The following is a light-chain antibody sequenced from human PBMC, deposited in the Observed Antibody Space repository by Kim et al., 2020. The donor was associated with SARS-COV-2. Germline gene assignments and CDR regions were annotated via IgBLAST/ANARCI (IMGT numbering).Light chain of an antibody. CDR3: QAWDSSTVV. J-gene: IGLJ2*01. CDR2: EDI. Sequence: SVSPEQTAILTSAGNNLGDKNVCWYRQRPGQSPLLGIYEDIKRPSGIPERVSGSNSGNTATLTISGTQAMNEADYYCQAWDSSTVVFGRGTQLTVL. V-gene: IGLV3-1*01. CDR1: NLGDKN.